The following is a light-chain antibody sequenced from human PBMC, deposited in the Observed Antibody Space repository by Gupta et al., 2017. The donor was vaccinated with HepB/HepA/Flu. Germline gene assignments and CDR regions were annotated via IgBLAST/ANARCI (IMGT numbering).Light chain of an antibody. J-gene: IGKJ5*01. V-gene: IGKV3-20*01. CDR3: QQDGSSPIT. CDR2: GAS. CDR1: QSVSSSY. Sequence: EIVLTQSPGTLSLSPGERATLSCRASQSVSSSYLAWYQQKPGQAPRLLIYGASSRATGIPDRFSGSGSGTXFTLTIXILDPEDFAVYYCQQDGSSPITFGXGTRLEIK.